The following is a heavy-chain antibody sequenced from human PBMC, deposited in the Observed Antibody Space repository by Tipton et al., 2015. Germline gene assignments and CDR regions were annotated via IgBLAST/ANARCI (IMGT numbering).Heavy chain of an antibody. J-gene: IGHJ4*02. CDR3: ARGGSMSTDEFVD. Sequence: TLSLTCTVSGDFISSGSGGHYWSWIRQHPGKGLEWIGYIYYSGNTYYNPSLKSRVTISVDTSKNQFSVKVTSVTAADTAVYYCARGGSMSTDEFVDWGQGTLVTVSS. D-gene: IGHD5/OR15-5a*01. CDR1: GDFISSGSGGHY. V-gene: IGHV4-31*03. CDR2: IYYSGNT.